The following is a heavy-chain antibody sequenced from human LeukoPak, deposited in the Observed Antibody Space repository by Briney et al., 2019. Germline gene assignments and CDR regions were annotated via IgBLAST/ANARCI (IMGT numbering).Heavy chain of an antibody. V-gene: IGHV1-18*01. CDR3: ARDNVVVPAAIGGPLDS. D-gene: IGHD2-2*02. Sequence: ASVKVSCKASGYTFTSYGISWVRQAPGQGLEWMGWISAYNGNTNYAQKLRDRVTMTTDTSTSTAYMELRSMRSDDTAVYYCARDNVVVPAAIGGPLDSWGQGTLVTVSS. J-gene: IGHJ4*02. CDR2: ISAYNGNT. CDR1: GYTFTSYG.